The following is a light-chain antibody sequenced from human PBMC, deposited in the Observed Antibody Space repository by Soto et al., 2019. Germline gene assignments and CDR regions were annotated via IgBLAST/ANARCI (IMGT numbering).Light chain of an antibody. CDR2: EGS. J-gene: IGLJ1*01. CDR3: CSYAGSSTFSYV. CDR1: SSDVGSYNL. Sequence: QAPLTQPASVSGSPGQSITISCTGTSSDVGSYNLVSWYQQHPGKAPKLMIYEGSKRPSGVSNRFSGSKSGNTASLTISGLQAEDEADYYCCSYAGSSTFSYVFGTGTKVTVL. V-gene: IGLV2-23*03.